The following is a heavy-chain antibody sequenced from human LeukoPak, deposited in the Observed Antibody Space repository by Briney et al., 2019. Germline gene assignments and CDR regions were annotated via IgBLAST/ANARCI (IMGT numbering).Heavy chain of an antibody. D-gene: IGHD3-9*01. J-gene: IGHJ4*02. CDR3: ARDRAANYDILTGPFDY. CDR1: GYTFTSYG. CDR2: ISAYIGNT. Sequence: ASVTVSCTASGYTFTSYGISWVRQAPGQGLEWMGWISAYIGNTNYVQKLQGRVTMTTDTSTSTAYMELRSLRSDDTAVYYCARDRAANYDILTGPFDYWGQGTLVTVSS. V-gene: IGHV1-18*01.